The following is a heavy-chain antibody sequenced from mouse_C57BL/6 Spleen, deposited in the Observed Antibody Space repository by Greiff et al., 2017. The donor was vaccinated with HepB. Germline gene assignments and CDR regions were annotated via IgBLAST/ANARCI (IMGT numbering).Heavy chain of an antibody. Sequence: LQQSGAELVRPGASVKMSCKASGYTFTSYNMHWVKQTPRQGLEWIGAIYPGNGDTSYNQKFKGKATLTVDKSSSTAYMQLSSLTSEDSAVYFCARGSNYEGTYAMDYWGQGTSVTVSS. CDR2: IYPGNGDT. CDR1: GYTFTSYN. V-gene: IGHV1-12*01. D-gene: IGHD2-5*01. CDR3: ARGSNYEGTYAMDY. J-gene: IGHJ4*01.